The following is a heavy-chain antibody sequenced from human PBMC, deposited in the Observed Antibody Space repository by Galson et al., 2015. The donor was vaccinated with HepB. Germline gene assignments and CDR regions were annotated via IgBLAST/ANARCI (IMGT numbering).Heavy chain of an antibody. D-gene: IGHD3-10*01. CDR2: FDPEDGET. CDR3: ATSSKRGSGSYYPPFDY. CDR1: GYTLTELS. J-gene: IGHJ4*02. V-gene: IGHV1-24*01. Sequence: SVKVSCKVSGYTLTELSMHWVRQAPGKGLEWMGGFDPEDGETIYAQKFQGRVTMTEDTSTDTAYMELSSLRSEDTAVYYCATSSKRGSGSYYPPFDYWGQGTLVTVSS.